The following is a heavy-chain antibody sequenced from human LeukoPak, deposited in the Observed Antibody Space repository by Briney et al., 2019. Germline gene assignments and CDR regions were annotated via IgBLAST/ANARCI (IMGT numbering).Heavy chain of an antibody. Sequence: SGGSLRLSCAASGFTFSSYAMSWVRQAPGKGLEWVAVISYDGSNKYYADSVKGRFTISRDNSKNTLYLQMNSLRAEDTAVYYCARDLGHSPVVTPLFWGQGTLVTVSS. V-gene: IGHV3-30*04. CDR2: ISYDGSNK. J-gene: IGHJ4*02. D-gene: IGHD3-22*01. CDR3: ARDLGHSPVVTPLF. CDR1: GFTFSSYA.